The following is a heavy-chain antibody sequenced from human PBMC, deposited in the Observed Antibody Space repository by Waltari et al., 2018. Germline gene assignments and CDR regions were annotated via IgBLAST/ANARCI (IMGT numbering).Heavy chain of an antibody. D-gene: IGHD3-22*01. V-gene: IGHV4-39*01. Sequence: QLQLQESGPGLVKPSETLSLTCVVSGGSILRAAYYWGWCRQPPGKGLEFIGSMYYSGSTYYNPSLKSRVTISVDTSQNQFSLRLSSVTAADTAVYYCARQDYYYVKGYFDLWGRGTLVTVSS. CDR1: GGSILRAAYY. J-gene: IGHJ2*01. CDR3: ARQDYYYVKGYFDL. CDR2: MYYSGST.